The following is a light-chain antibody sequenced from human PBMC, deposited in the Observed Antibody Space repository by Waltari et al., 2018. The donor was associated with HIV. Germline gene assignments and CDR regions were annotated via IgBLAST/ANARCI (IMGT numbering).Light chain of an antibody. CDR3: SSYVGNNKLM. J-gene: IGLJ3*02. Sequence: QSALTQPPSASGSPGQSVIISCTGSSSDVGRYNLVSWFQQLPGKPPKLLIYEVTKRPSGVPDRFSASKSGNTASLTVSGLQAEDEADYYCSSYVGNNKLMFGGGTQLTVL. CDR1: SSDVGRYNL. CDR2: EVT. V-gene: IGLV2-8*01.